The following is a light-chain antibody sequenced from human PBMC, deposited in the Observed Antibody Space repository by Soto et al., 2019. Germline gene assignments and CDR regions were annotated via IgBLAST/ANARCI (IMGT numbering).Light chain of an antibody. CDR3: QQYNNWPRT. V-gene: IGKV3-15*01. J-gene: IGKJ1*01. CDR1: QSVGSN. Sequence: EILMTQSPATLSVSPGEGATLSCRASQSVGSNLAWYQQKPGQAPRLLIYGASTRATGIPARFSGSGSGTDFILTISSLQSEDSAVYYCQQYNNWPRTFGQGTKVEIK. CDR2: GAS.